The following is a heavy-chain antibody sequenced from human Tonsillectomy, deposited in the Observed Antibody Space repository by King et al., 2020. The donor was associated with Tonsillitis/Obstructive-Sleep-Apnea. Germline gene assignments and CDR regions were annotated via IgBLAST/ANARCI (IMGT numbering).Heavy chain of an antibody. Sequence: VQLVESGGGLVQPGGSLKLSCAASGFTFSGSAMHWVRQASGKGLEWVGRIRSKANSYASAYSASVKGRFSISRDDSKKTAYLQMNSLKTEDTAVYYCTALLDTVVVPTGIWGQGTLVTVSS. J-gene: IGHJ4*02. CDR1: GFTFSGSA. D-gene: IGHD2-2*03. CDR3: TALLDTVVVPTGI. CDR2: IRSKANSYAS. V-gene: IGHV3-73*02.